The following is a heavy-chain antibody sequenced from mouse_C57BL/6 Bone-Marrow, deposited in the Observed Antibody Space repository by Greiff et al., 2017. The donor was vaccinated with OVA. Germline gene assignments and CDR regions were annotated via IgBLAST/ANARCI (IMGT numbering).Heavy chain of an antibody. CDR2: IDPENGDT. Sequence: EVKLQESGAELVRPGASVKLSCTASGFNIKDDYMHWVKQRPEQGLEWIGWIDPENGDTEYASKFQGKATITADTSSNTAYLQLSSLTSEDTAVYYCTTLPLYYGSPYWYFDVWGTGTTVTVAS. CDR1: GFNIKDDY. J-gene: IGHJ1*03. CDR3: TTLPLYYGSPYWYFDV. D-gene: IGHD1-1*01. V-gene: IGHV14-4*01.